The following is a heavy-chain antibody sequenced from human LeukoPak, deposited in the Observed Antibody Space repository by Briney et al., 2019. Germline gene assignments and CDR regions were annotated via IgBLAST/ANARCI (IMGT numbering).Heavy chain of an antibody. J-gene: IGHJ4*02. D-gene: IGHD5-12*01. V-gene: IGHV4-61*01. CDR1: GGSVSSGSYY. Sequence: PSETLSLTCTVSGGSVSSGSYYWSWIRQPPGKGLEWSGYIYYSGSTTYNPSLKSRVTISKDTSKNQFSLKLSSVTAADTAVYYCARGLSGYSAYDYWGQGALVTVSS. CDR2: IYYSGST. CDR3: ARGLSGYSAYDY.